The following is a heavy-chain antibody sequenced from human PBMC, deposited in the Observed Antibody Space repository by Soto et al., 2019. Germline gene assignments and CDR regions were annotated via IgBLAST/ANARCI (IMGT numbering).Heavy chain of an antibody. CDR3: ARAGNYYDSSGYYSEYDY. D-gene: IGHD3-22*01. CDR1: GFTFSSYG. CDR2: IWYDGSNK. Sequence: SLRLSCAASGFTFSSYGMHWVRQAPGKGLEWVAVIWYDGSNKYYADSVKGRFTISRDNSKNTLYLQMNSLRAEDTAVYYCARAGNYYDSSGYYSEYDYWGQGTLVTVSS. V-gene: IGHV3-33*01. J-gene: IGHJ4*02.